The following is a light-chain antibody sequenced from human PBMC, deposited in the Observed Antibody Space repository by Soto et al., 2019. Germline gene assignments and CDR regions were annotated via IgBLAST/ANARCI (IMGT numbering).Light chain of an antibody. CDR1: QSISNH. J-gene: IGKJ1*01. CDR2: AAS. CDR3: QQSYSSPPT. V-gene: IGKV1-39*01. Sequence: DFQMTQSPSSLSASVEDRVIITCRASQSISNHLNWYQQKPGKAPKLLIFAASSLQSGVPSRFSGTRSGPDFTLTISSLQHEDFATYYCQQSYSSPPTFGQGTKVDIK.